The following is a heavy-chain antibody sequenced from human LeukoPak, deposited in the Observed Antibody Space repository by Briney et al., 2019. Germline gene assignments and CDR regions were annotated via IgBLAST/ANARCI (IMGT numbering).Heavy chain of an antibody. J-gene: IGHJ2*01. D-gene: IGHD2-8*01. Sequence: GGSLRLSCAASGFTFSNYWMSWVRQAPGKGLEWVANIKQDGSEKYYVDSVKGRFTISRDNAKNSLYLQMNSLRAEDTAVYYCARNGWYFDLWGRGTLVTVSS. CDR1: GFTFSNYW. CDR3: ARNGWYFDL. CDR2: IKQDGSEK. V-gene: IGHV3-7*01.